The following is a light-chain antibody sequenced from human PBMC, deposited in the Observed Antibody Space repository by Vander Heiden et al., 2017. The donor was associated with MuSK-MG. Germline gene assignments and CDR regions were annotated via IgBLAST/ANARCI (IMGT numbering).Light chain of an antibody. CDR1: QSVSSNY. CDR3: QHYGGSFT. V-gene: IGKV3-20*01. CDR2: GAS. J-gene: IGKJ4*01. Sequence: IVLTQSPGTLSLSPGERATLSCRASQSVSSNYLAWYQQKPGQAPRLLIYGASSRATGIPDRFSGSGSGTDFTLTISRLEPEDFAVYFCQHYGGSFTFGGGAKVEIK.